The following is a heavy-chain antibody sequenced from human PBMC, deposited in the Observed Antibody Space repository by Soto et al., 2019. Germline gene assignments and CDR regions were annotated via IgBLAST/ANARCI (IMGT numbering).Heavy chain of an antibody. Sequence: QVQLQQWGAGLLKPSETLSLTCAVYGESFSGYYWTWIRQPPGKGLEWIGEINHSGSTNYNTSLKSRVTISVDTSKNQFSLKLSSVTAADTAVYYCARDRRSYSDYFDYWGQGTLVTVSS. D-gene: IGHD1-26*01. J-gene: IGHJ4*02. CDR1: GESFSGYY. V-gene: IGHV4-34*01. CDR2: INHSGST. CDR3: ARDRRSYSDYFDY.